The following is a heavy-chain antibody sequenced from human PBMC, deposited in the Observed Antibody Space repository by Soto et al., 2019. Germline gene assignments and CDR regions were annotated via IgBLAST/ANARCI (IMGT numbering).Heavy chain of an antibody. D-gene: IGHD3-22*01. CDR3: ARRARDSSGSIWFDP. CDR2: IYYSGST. Sequence: QVQLQESGPGLVKPSETLSLTCTVSGGSISSYYWSWIRQPPGKGLEWIGYIYYSGSTNYNPSLKSRVTISVDTSKNQFSLKLSSVTAADTAVYYCARRARDSSGSIWFDPWGQGTLVTVSS. J-gene: IGHJ5*02. CDR1: GGSISSYY. V-gene: IGHV4-59*01.